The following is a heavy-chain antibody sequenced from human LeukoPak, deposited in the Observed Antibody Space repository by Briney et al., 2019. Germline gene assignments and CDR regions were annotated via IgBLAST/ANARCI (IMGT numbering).Heavy chain of an antibody. CDR1: GFTFSDYY. V-gene: IGHV3-11*04. Sequence: GGSLRLSCAASGFTFSDYYMSWIRQAPGKGLEWVSYISSSGRTIYYADSAKGRFTISRDNAKNSLYMQMNSLRAEDTAVYYCAREYREPPPLDLWGQGTLVTVSS. J-gene: IGHJ5*02. CDR2: ISSSGRTI. D-gene: IGHD1-26*01. CDR3: AREYREPPPLDL.